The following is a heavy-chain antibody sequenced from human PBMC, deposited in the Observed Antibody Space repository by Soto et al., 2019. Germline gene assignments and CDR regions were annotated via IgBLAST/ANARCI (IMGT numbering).Heavy chain of an antibody. Sequence: SETLSLTCTVSGGSISSYYWSWIRQPPGKGLEWIGYIYYSGSTNYNPSLKSRVTISVDTSKNQFSLKLSSVTAADTAVYYCATNDVVTAIDYYYYYMDVWGKGTTVTVSS. CDR1: GGSISSYY. CDR2: IYYSGST. D-gene: IGHD2-21*02. J-gene: IGHJ6*03. CDR3: ATNDVVTAIDYYYYYMDV. V-gene: IGHV4-59*01.